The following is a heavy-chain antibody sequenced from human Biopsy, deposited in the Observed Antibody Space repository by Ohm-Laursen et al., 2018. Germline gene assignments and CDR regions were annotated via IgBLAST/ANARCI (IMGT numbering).Heavy chain of an antibody. D-gene: IGHD3-16*01. CDR1: GFIFDDYA. J-gene: IGHJ4*01. CDR2: ISWDSGRI. Sequence: LSLTCAASGFIFDDYAMHWVRQAPGKGLEWVSGISWDSGRIDYADSVKGRFTISRDNAKNSLYLQMNSLRGEDTALYYCAKDRGGSPFGEFFHRGQGNPVTVSS. CDR3: AKDRGGSPFGEFFH. V-gene: IGHV3-9*01.